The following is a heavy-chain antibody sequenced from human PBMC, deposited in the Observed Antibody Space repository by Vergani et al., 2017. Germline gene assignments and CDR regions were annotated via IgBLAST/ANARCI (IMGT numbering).Heavy chain of an antibody. CDR3: AKGWRIAAAGYFDY. J-gene: IGHJ4*02. CDR1: GFTFSSYC. CDR2: ISYDGSNK. V-gene: IGHV3-30*18. D-gene: IGHD6-13*01. Sequence: VQRLESGGGLVQPGRSLRLSCAASGFTFSSYCMHWVRQAPGKGLEWVAVISYDGSNKYYADSVKGRFTISRDNSKNTLYLQMNSLRAEDTAVYYCAKGWRIAAAGYFDYWGQGTLVTVSS.